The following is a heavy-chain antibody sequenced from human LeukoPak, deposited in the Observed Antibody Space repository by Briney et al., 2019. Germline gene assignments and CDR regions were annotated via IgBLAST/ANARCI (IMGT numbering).Heavy chain of an antibody. CDR2: IYPGDSDT. V-gene: IGHV5-51*01. CDR3: ARTHYYDSSGHSFDY. D-gene: IGHD3-22*01. Sequence: GESLNISCKGSGYSFTSYWIGCVRQMPGKGLEWVGIIYPGDSDTRYSPSFQGQVTISSDKSISTAYLQWSSLKASDTAMYYCARTHYYDSSGHSFDYWGQGTLVTVSS. CDR1: GYSFTSYW. J-gene: IGHJ4*02.